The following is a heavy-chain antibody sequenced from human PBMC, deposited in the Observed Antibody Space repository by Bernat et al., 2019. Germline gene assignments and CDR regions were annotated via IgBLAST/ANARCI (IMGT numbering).Heavy chain of an antibody. J-gene: IGHJ4*02. V-gene: IGHV4-59*08. CDR2: IYYSGST. CDR3: ATGSGSYYVD. D-gene: IGHD1-26*01. CDR1: GGSISSFY. Sequence: QVQLQESGPGLVKPSETLSLTCTVSGGSISSFYWRWIRQTPGKGLEWIGYIYYSGSTNYNPSLKSRVTISVDTSKNQFALKLSSVTAADTAVYYCATGSGSYYVDWSQGILVTVSS.